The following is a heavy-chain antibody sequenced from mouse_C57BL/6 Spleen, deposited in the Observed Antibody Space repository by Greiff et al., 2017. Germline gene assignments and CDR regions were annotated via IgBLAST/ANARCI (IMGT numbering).Heavy chain of an antibody. Sequence: QVQLQQPGAELVKPGASVKLSCKASGYTFTRYWMHWVKQRPGQGLEWIGMIHPNSGSTNYNEKFKSKATLTVDNSSSTAYMQLSSLTSEDSAVYYCARHGSTYYFDYWGQGTTLTVSS. V-gene: IGHV1-64*01. CDR1: GYTFTRYW. D-gene: IGHD1-1*01. J-gene: IGHJ2*01. CDR2: IHPNSGST. CDR3: ARHGSTYYFDY.